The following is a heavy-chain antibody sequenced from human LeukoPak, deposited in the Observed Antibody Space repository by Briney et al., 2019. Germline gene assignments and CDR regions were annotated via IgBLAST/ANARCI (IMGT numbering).Heavy chain of an antibody. CDR2: ISYDGSNK. V-gene: IGHV3-30*18. J-gene: IGHJ4*02. Sequence: PGVSLRLSCAASGFTFSSYSMYWVRQAPGKGLEWVAVISYDGSNKYYADSVKGRFTISRDNSKNTLYLQMNSLRAEDTAVYYCAKILPDTVTADYWGQGTLVTVSS. CDR3: AKILPDTVTADY. D-gene: IGHD4-11*01. CDR1: GFTFSSYS.